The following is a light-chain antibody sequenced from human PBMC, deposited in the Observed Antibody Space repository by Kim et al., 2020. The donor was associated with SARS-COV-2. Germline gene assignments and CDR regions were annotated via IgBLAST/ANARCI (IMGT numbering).Light chain of an antibody. J-gene: IGKJ1*01. V-gene: IGKV1-8*01. CDR3: QQYKSYTRT. Sequence: AYTGERDSLSCRASEGVRSYLAWDQQRPGKAPKHLIYAASTLQRGVSSRFRGSGAGTEFTLTISGLQSEDIATYYCQQYKSYTRTFGQGSKVYIK. CDR2: AAS. CDR1: EGVRSY.